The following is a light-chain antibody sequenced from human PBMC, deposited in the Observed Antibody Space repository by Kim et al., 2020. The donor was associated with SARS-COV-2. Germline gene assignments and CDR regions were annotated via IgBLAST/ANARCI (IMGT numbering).Light chain of an antibody. CDR2: GAS. CDR3: QQDGSSPPT. J-gene: IGKJ1*01. Sequence: SPGARATLSCSASQSVSSSSFAWYQQKPGQAPRLLVFGASSRATGIPDRFSGSGSGTDFTLTISRLEPEDFAVYYCQQDGSSPPTFGQGTKVDIK. CDR1: QSVSSSS. V-gene: IGKV3-20*01.